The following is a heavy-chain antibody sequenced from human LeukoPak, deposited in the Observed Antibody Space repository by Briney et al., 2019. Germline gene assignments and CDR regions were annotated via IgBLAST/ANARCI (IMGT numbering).Heavy chain of an antibody. D-gene: IGHD3-3*01. CDR3: ARVTYDFWSSSTTQFDY. J-gene: IGHJ4*02. Sequence: SQTLSLTCTVSGGSISSGGYYWSWLRPHPGKGLEWIGYIYYSGSTYYNPSLKSRVTISVDTSKNQFSLKLSSVTAADTAVYYCARVTYDFWSSSTTQFDYWGQGTLVTVSS. CDR2: IYYSGST. CDR1: GGSISSGGYY. V-gene: IGHV4-31*03.